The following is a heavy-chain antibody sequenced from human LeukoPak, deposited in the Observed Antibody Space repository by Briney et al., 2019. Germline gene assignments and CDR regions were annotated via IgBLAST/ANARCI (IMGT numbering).Heavy chain of an antibody. CDR2: INPNSGGT. CDR3: AREAPYYYGSGSESDY. J-gene: IGHJ4*02. Sequence: GASVKVSCKASGYTFTGYYMHWVRQAPGQGLEWMGWINPNSGGTNYAQKFQGRVTMTRNTSISTAYMELSSLRSEDTAVYYRAREAPYYYGSGSESDYWGQGTLVTVSS. D-gene: IGHD3-10*01. CDR1: GYTFTGYY. V-gene: IGHV1-2*02.